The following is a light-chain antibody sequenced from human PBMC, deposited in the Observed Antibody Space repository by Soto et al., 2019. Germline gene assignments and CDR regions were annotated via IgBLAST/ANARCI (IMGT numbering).Light chain of an antibody. Sequence: QSALTQPASVSGSPGQSITMSCTGTSSDVGGYKYVSWYQQHPGKAPKLMIYEVSNRPSGVSNRFSGSKSGNSASLTISGLQAEDEADYYCSSYTSSSTPWVFGGGTQLTVL. CDR2: EVS. V-gene: IGLV2-14*01. CDR3: SSYTSSSTPWV. J-gene: IGLJ3*02. CDR1: SSDVGGYKY.